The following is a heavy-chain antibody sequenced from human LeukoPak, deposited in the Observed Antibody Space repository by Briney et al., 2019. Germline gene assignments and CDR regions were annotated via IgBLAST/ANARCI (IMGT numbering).Heavy chain of an antibody. J-gene: IGHJ3*02. V-gene: IGHV4-30-4*07. CDR2: IYYSGST. CDR1: GGSISSGGYS. CDR3: ARDLRWYRTHDAFDI. Sequence: SQTLSLTCAVSGGSISSGGYSWSWIRQPPGKGLEWIGYIYYSGSTNYNPTLKSRVTISVDTSKNQFSLKLSSVTAADTAVYYCARDLRWYRTHDAFDIWGQGTMVTVSS. D-gene: IGHD4-23*01.